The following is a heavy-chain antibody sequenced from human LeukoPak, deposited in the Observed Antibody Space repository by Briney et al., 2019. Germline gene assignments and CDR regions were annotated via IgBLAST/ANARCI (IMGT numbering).Heavy chain of an antibody. D-gene: IGHD3-10*01. CDR1: GGSISGSY. CDR3: ARGTYGSGSRVYYYYYMDV. V-gene: IGHV4-4*07. CDR2: IYTTGST. J-gene: IGHJ6*03. Sequence: PSETLSLTCTVSGGSISGSYWSWIRQPAGKGLEWIGRIYTTGSTNYNPSLKRRVTISVDKSKNQFSLKMSSVTAADTAVYYCARGTYGSGSRVYYYYYMDVWGKGTTVTVSS.